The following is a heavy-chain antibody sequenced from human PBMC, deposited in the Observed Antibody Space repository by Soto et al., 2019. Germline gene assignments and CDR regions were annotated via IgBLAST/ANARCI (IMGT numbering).Heavy chain of an antibody. V-gene: IGHV3-30*18. D-gene: IGHD1-26*01. Sequence: QVQLVESGGGVVQPGRSLRLSCAASGFTFSSYGMHWVRQAPGKGLEWVAVISYDGSNKYYADSVKGRFTISRDNSKNTLYLQMNSLRDEDTAGYYCAKGVLVGASHWVDYWGQVTLGTVSS. CDR2: ISYDGSNK. CDR3: AKGVLVGASHWVDY. CDR1: GFTFSSYG. J-gene: IGHJ4*02.